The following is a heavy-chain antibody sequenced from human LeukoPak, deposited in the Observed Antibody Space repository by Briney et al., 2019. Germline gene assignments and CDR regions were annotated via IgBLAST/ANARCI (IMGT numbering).Heavy chain of an antibody. D-gene: IGHD3-9*01. Sequence: SVKASCKASGGTFGSYAISWVRQAPGQGLEWMGRIIPIFGIANYAQKFQGRVTITADKSTSTAYMELSSLRSEDTAVYYCARYKIEFDWLAAFDPWGQGTLVTVSS. V-gene: IGHV1-69*04. CDR3: ARYKIEFDWLAAFDP. CDR1: GGTFGSYA. CDR2: IIPIFGIA. J-gene: IGHJ5*02.